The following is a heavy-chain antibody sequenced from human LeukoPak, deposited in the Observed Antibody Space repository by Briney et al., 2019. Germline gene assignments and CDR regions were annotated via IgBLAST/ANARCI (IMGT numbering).Heavy chain of an antibody. CDR2: ISYDGSNK. J-gene: IGHJ4*02. CDR1: GFTFSSYA. V-gene: IGHV3-30-3*01. D-gene: IGHD2-21*02. CDR3: ARDYMVATSKTLDY. Sequence: PGGSLRLSCAASGFTFSSYAMHWVRQAPGKGLEWVAVISYDGSNKYYADSVKGRFTISRDNSKNTLYLQMNSLRAEDTAVYYCARDYMVATSKTLDYWGQGTLVTVSS.